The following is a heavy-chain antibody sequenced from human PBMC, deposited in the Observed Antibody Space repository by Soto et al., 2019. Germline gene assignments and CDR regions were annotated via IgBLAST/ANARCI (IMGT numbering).Heavy chain of an antibody. D-gene: IGHD1-26*01. Sequence: QVKLQQWGAGLLKPSGTLSLPCAVYGGSFSGYYWSWIRQPPGKGLEWIGEINHSGSTNYNPSLKSRVTISVDTSKNQFSLKLSSVTAADTAVYYCARGHFGELHDYWGQGTLVTVSS. CDR1: GGSFSGYY. V-gene: IGHV4-34*01. CDR2: INHSGST. CDR3: ARGHFGELHDY. J-gene: IGHJ4*02.